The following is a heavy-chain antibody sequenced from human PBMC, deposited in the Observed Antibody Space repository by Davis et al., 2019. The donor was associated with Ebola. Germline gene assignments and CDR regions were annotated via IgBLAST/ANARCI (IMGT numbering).Heavy chain of an antibody. V-gene: IGHV3-30*03. CDR3: ARVAMGIAVV. Sequence: GESLKTPRAASGFTLNNYGIHWVRQSPGKGLEWVAVISYDGSHKYYADSVKGRLTISRDNSKQTVYLQMSSLRADDTAVYYCARVAMGIAVVWGQGTLVTVSS. CDR2: ISYDGSHK. J-gene: IGHJ4*02. CDR1: GFTLNNYG. D-gene: IGHD6-19*01.